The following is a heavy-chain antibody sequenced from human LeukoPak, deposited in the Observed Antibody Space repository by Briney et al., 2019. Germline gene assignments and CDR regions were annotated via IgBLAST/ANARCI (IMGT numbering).Heavy chain of an antibody. CDR2: ISGSGGST. J-gene: IGHJ4*02. CDR3: ARGQTLHYYYVED. D-gene: IGHD3-10*02. Sequence: GGSLRLSCAAFGFAFSRYAMTWVRQAPGKGLQWVSAISGSGGSTYYADSVKGRFTISRDNSRNTLYLQMNSLRAEDTAVYYCARGQTLHYYYVEDWGQGTLVTVSS. CDR1: GFAFSRYA. V-gene: IGHV3-23*01.